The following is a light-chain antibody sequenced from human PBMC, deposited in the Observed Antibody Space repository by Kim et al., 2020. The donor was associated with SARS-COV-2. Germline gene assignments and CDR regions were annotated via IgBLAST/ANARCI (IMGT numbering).Light chain of an antibody. Sequence: DIQMTQSPSSLSASIGDRVTITCRASQGISSWLAWYQQKPEKAPKCLIYAASSLQSGVPSRFSVSGSGTDFTLTISSLQPEDFATYYCQQYDSYPRTFGQGTRVEIK. CDR1: QGISSW. V-gene: IGKV1D-16*01. CDR2: AAS. J-gene: IGKJ1*01. CDR3: QQYDSYPRT.